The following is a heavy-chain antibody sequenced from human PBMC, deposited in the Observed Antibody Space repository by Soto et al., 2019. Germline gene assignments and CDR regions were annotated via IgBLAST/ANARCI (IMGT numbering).Heavy chain of an antibody. J-gene: IGHJ6*03. D-gene: IGHD4-4*01. V-gene: IGHV3-7*01. CDR1: GFTFSSYW. CDR2: IKQDGSEK. Sequence: GGSLRLSCAASGFTFSSYWMSWVRQAPGKGLEWVANIKQDGSEKYYVDSVKGRFTISRDNAKNSLYLQMNSLRAEDTAVYYCARGTLTTPRYYYYYLDVWGKGTTVTVSS. CDR3: ARGTLTTPRYYYYYLDV.